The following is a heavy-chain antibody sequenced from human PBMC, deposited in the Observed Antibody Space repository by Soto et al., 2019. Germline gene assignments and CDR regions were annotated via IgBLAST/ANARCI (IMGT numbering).Heavy chain of an antibody. D-gene: IGHD3-16*01. J-gene: IGHJ2*01. CDR2: IIPIFGTA. CDR1: GGTFSSYA. V-gene: IGHV1-69*12. Sequence: QVQLVQSGAEVKKPGSSVKVSCKASGGTFSSYAISWVRQAPGQGLEWMGGIIPIFGTANYAQKFQGRVTITADEATSKAYMALRTVSSEDTAVYYCAREPRGPGWYFDLWGRGTLVTVSS. CDR3: AREPRGPGWYFDL.